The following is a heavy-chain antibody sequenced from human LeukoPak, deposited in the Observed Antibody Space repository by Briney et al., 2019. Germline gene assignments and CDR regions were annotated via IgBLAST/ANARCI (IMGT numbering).Heavy chain of an antibody. V-gene: IGHV3-23*01. CDR2: TSDRGDYT. Sequence: GGSLRLSCAASGFTVSSNYMSWVRQAPGKGLEWVSGTSDRGDYTYYADSVKGRFTISRDNSKNTLYLQTNSLRAEDTALYFCAKKAQYNGNYPLDYWGQGTLVTVSS. J-gene: IGHJ4*02. CDR1: GFTVSSNY. D-gene: IGHD1-26*01. CDR3: AKKAQYNGNYPLDY.